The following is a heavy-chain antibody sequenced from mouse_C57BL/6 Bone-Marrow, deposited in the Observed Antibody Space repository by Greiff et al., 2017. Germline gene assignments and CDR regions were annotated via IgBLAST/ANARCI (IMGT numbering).Heavy chain of an antibody. CDR2: INPYNGGT. Sequence: EVQLQQSGPVLVKPGASVKMSCKASGYTFTDYYMNWVKQSHGKSLEWIGVINPYNGGTGYNQKFKGKATLTVDKSSSAAYMELNSPTSEDSAVYYWARWVLRAWFAYWGQGTLVTVSA. D-gene: IGHD1-1*01. CDR1: GYTFTDYY. J-gene: IGHJ3*01. V-gene: IGHV1-19*01. CDR3: ARWVLRAWFAY.